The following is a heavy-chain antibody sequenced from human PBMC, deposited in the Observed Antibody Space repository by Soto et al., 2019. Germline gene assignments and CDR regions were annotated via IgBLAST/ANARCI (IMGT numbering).Heavy chain of an antibody. CDR1: GFTVSSNY. J-gene: IGHJ6*02. CDR2: IYSGGST. Sequence: GGSLRLSCAASGFTVSSNYMSWVRQAPGKGLEWVSVIYSGGSTYYADSVKGRFTISRDNSKNTLYLQMNSLRAEDTAVYYCARDRYYDILTGARYGMDVWGQGTTVTVSS. V-gene: IGHV3-66*01. D-gene: IGHD3-9*01. CDR3: ARDRYYDILTGARYGMDV.